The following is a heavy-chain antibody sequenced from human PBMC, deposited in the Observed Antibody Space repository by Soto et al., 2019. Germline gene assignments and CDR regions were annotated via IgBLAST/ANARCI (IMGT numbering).Heavy chain of an antibody. CDR3: TRDPGWGDPETGDGRNGDAFDI. Sequence: GGSLRLSCTASGFTFGDYAMSWVRQAPGKGLEWVGFIRSKAYGGTTEYAASVKVRFTIARDDSKSIAYLQMNSLKPEDTAVYDCTRDPGWGDPETGDGRNGDAFDIWGQGTMVTVSS. D-gene: IGHD3-10*01. V-gene: IGHV3-49*04. CDR1: GFTFGDYA. J-gene: IGHJ3*02. CDR2: IRSKAYGGTT.